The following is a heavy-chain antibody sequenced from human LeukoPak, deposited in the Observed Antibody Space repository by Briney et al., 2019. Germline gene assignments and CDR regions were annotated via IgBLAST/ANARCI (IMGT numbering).Heavy chain of an antibody. CDR2: IIPIFDTA. CDR1: GGTFSSYS. J-gene: IGHJ3*02. D-gene: IGHD4-11*01. CDR3: TRSHLDMTTLTAFHYAFDI. Sequence: GASVKVSCKASGGTFSSYSISWVRQAPGQGLEWMGRIIPIFDTANYAQKFQGRVTITADKSTSTAYMDLSSLRSEDTAVYYCTRSHLDMTTLTAFHYAFDIWGQGTMVTVSS. V-gene: IGHV1-69*06.